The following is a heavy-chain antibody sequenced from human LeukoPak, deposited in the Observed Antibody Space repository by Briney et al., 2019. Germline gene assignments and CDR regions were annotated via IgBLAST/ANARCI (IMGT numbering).Heavy chain of an antibody. V-gene: IGHV1-18*01. J-gene: IGHJ1*01. CDR3: ARDKAVTAELTQYFQH. Sequence: ASVKVSCKASGYTFTSYGISWVRQAPGQGLEWMGWISAYNGNTNYAQKLQGRVTMTTDTSTSTAYMELRSLTSDDTAVYYCARDKAVTAELTQYFQHWGQGTLVTVSS. CDR2: ISAYNGNT. D-gene: IGHD7-27*01. CDR1: GYTFTSYG.